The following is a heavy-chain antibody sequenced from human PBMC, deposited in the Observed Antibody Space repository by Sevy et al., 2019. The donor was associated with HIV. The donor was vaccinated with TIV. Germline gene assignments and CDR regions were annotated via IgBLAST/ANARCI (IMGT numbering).Heavy chain of an antibody. Sequence: GGSLRLSCAASGFTFSSYWMSWVRQAPGKGLEWVANIKQDGSEKYYVDSVKGRFTISRDNAKNSLYLQMNSLRAEDTAVYYCARDLWMGMVRGGGGMDVWDQGTTVTVSS. CDR2: IKQDGSEK. D-gene: IGHD3-10*01. J-gene: IGHJ6*02. CDR3: ARDLWMGMVRGGGGMDV. V-gene: IGHV3-7*01. CDR1: GFTFSSYW.